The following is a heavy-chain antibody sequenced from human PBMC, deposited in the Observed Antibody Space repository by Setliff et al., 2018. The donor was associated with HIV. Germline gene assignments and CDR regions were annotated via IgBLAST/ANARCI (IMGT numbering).Heavy chain of an antibody. CDR1: GGSISSGSFH. V-gene: IGHV4-61*09. CDR2: IYTSGST. Sequence: SETLSLTCTVSGGSISSGSFHWSWIRQPAGKGLEWIGHIYTSGSTNYNPSLKSRVTISVDTSKNQFSLKLSSVTAADTAVYYCARDKADGDYYYYYYMDVWGKGTTVTVSS. J-gene: IGHJ6*03. D-gene: IGHD4-17*01. CDR3: ARDKADGDYYYYYYMDV.